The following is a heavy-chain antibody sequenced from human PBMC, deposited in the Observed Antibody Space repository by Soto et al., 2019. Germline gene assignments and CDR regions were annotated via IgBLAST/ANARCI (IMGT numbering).Heavy chain of an antibody. Sequence: QVQLVQSGAEVKKPGASVKVSCKASGYTFTSYGISWVRQAPGKGLEWMGWISAYNGNTKYAQKHQGRVTMTKDTTTSTAYMELRSLTSDDSAVYDCARDLAVALGDVWGQGTTVTVSS. CDR1: GYTFTSYG. D-gene: IGHD6-19*01. CDR3: ARDLAVALGDV. CDR2: ISAYNGNT. V-gene: IGHV1-18*01. J-gene: IGHJ6*02.